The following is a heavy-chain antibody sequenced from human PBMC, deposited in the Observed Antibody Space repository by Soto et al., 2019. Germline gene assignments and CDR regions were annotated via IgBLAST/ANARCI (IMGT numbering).Heavy chain of an antibody. D-gene: IGHD3-10*01. CDR2: IYPGDSDT. J-gene: IGHJ6*02. CDR3: ARSSGSGSYYNIYYGMDV. CDR1: GYNFTSYW. V-gene: IGHV5-51*01. Sequence: GESLKISCKGYGYNFTSYWIGWVRQMPGKGLEWMGIIYPGDSDTRYSPSFQGQVTISADKSISTAYLQWSSLKASDTAMYYCARSSGSGSYYNIYYGMDVWGQGTTVTVSS.